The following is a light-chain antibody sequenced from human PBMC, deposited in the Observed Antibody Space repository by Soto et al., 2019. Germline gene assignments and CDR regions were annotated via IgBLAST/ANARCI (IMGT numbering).Light chain of an antibody. V-gene: IGKV1-5*01. CDR2: DAS. Sequence: DIQMTQSPSTLSGSVGDRVTITCRASQTISRWLAWYQQKPGRAPKLLIYDASTLESGVPSRFSGSGSETEFTLTISRLQPDDFATYFCHSRAFGQGTRLETK. CDR1: QTISRW. J-gene: IGKJ5*01. CDR3: HSRA.